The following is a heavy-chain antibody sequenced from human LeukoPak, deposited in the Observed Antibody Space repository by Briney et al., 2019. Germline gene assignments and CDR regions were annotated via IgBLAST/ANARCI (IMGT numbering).Heavy chain of an antibody. V-gene: IGHV5-51*01. Sequence: GESLKISCKGSGYSFTSYWIDWVRQMPGKGLEWMGIIYPGDSDNRYSPSFQGQVTISADKSISTAYLQWSSLKASDTAMYYCARCYGDYGGTLDYWGQGTLVSVSS. CDR2: IYPGDSDN. CDR3: ARCYGDYGGTLDY. J-gene: IGHJ4*02. CDR1: GYSFTSYW. D-gene: IGHD4-17*01.